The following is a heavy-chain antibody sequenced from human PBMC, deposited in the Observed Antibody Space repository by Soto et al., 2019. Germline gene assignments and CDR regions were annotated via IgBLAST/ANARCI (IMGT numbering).Heavy chain of an antibody. Sequence: QVQLVESGGGVVQPGRSLRLSCAASGFTFRSHSMHWVRQAPGKGLEWVAGISYDGSNEYYADSVKGRFTISRDNSKNRLDLQVNSLRSEDTAVYYCARGTGNCYVKGTCYFDYWGQGTLVLVSS. D-gene: IGHD2-15*01. CDR2: ISYDGSNE. CDR1: GFTFRSHS. J-gene: IGHJ4*02. CDR3: ARGTGNCYVKGTCYFDY. V-gene: IGHV3-30-3*01.